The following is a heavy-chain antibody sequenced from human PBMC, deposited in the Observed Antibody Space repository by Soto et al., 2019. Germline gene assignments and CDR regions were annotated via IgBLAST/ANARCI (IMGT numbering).Heavy chain of an antibody. CDR1: GFTFSSYW. D-gene: IGHD2-2*01. J-gene: IGHJ4*02. V-gene: IGHV3-74*03. CDR3: ARVETCSSTSCYPVFDY. Sequence: GGSLRLSCAASGFTFSSYWMHWVRQAPGKGLVWVSRINSDGSSTTYADSVKGRFTISRDNAKNTLYLQMNSLRAEDTAVYYCARVETCSSTSCYPVFDYWGQGTLVTVPS. CDR2: INSDGSST.